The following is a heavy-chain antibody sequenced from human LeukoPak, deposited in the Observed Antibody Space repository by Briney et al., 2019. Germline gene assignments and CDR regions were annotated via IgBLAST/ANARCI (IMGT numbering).Heavy chain of an antibody. CDR1: GGSISSSPYH. D-gene: IGHD2-21*01. CDR3: ARSILSVADGRLGYFHR. V-gene: IGHV4-39*01. J-gene: IGHJ1*01. Sequence: NPSETLSLTCNVSGGSISSSPYHWGWIRQPPGKGLEWIGSIYYSGSTYYNPSLKSRVTISVDTSKNQFSLKMSSVTAADTAVYYCARSILSVADGRLGYFHRWGPGSLVTVSS. CDR2: IYYSGST.